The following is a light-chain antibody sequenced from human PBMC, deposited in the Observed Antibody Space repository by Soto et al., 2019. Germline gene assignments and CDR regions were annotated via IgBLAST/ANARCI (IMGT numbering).Light chain of an antibody. Sequence: AIQLTQSPLSLSASVGDRVTITCRASQGIDSALAWYQQKPGQSPKLLIYEASILENGVPPRFSGSGSGTDFTLSISRLQPEDVATYYCQQVYSYSFTFGPGPKVGVK. CDR3: QQVYSYSFT. J-gene: IGKJ3*01. CDR1: QGIDSA. CDR2: EAS. V-gene: IGKV1-13*02.